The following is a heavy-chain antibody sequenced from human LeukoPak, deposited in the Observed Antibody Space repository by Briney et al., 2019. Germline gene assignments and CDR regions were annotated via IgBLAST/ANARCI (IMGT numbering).Heavy chain of an antibody. V-gene: IGHV4-59*01. CDR1: GGSISSYY. D-gene: IGHD6-19*01. J-gene: IGHJ6*02. CDR2: IYYSGST. CDR3: AAAGSSGYYGGYYYYGMDV. Sequence: SETLSLTCTVSGGSISSYYWSWIRQPPGKGLEWIGYIYYSGSTSYNPSLKSRVTISVDTSKNQFSLKLSSVTAADTAVYYCAAAGSSGYYGGYYYYGMDVWGQGTTVTVSS.